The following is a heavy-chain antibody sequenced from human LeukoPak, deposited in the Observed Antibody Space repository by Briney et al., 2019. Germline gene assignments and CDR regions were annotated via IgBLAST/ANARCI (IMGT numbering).Heavy chain of an antibody. CDR1: GGTFSSYA. J-gene: IGHJ4*02. CDR3: ARSIVATTYFDY. CDR2: IIPIFGTA. Sequence: SVKVSCKASGGTFSSYAISWVRQAPGQGLEWMGGIIPIFGTANYAQKFQGRVTITADESASTAYMELSSLRSEDTAVYYCARSIVATTYFDYWGQGTLVTVSS. D-gene: IGHD5-12*01. V-gene: IGHV1-69*13.